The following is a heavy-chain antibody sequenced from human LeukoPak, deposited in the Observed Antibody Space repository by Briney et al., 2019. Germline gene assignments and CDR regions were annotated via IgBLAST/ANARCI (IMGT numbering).Heavy chain of an antibody. J-gene: IGHJ4*02. V-gene: IGHV4-4*02. D-gene: IGHD3-22*01. Sequence: PSETLSLTCAVSGGSISSSNWWSWVRQPPGKGLEWIGEIYHSGSTNYNPSLKSRVTISVDKSKNQFSLKLSSVTAADTAVYYCARGHYDSSGYYIHFDYWGQGTLVTVSS. CDR2: IYHSGST. CDR1: GGSISSSNW. CDR3: ARGHYDSSGYYIHFDY.